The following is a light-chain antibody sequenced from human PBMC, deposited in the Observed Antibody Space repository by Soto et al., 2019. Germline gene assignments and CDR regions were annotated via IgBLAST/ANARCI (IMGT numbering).Light chain of an antibody. Sequence: EIVLTQSPGTLSLSLGERATLSCRASQSVSNSFLAWYQQKPGQAPRLLIYGASSRATGIPDRFSGSGSGTDFTLTISRLEPEDFAVYYCQQYGNSRAFGQGTKV. J-gene: IGKJ1*01. V-gene: IGKV3-20*01. CDR1: QSVSNSF. CDR3: QQYGNSRA. CDR2: GAS.